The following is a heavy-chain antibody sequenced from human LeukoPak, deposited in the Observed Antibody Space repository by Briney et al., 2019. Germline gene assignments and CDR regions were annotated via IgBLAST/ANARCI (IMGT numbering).Heavy chain of an antibody. CDR3: ARDHSSGWYSDYFDY. CDR2: IWNDGSNK. CDR1: GFTFSSYG. J-gene: IGHJ4*02. Sequence: GGSLRLSCAASGFTFSSYGMHWVRQAPGKGLEWVAVIWNDGSNKYYADSAKGRITIARDNSKNTLYLQMNSLRAEDTAVYYCARDHSSGWYSDYFDYWGQGTLVTVSS. D-gene: IGHD6-19*01. V-gene: IGHV3-33*01.